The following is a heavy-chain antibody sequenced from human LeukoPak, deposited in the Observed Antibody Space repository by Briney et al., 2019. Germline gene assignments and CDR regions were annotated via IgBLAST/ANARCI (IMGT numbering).Heavy chain of an antibody. CDR2: IDSTGST. CDR1: GFTVSNNY. J-gene: IGHJ3*02. Sequence: PGGSLRLSCAASGFTVSNNYMSWVRQAPGKGLEWVSFIDSTGSTYYADSVKGRFTISRDNSRNTLYLQMNSLRVEDTAVYYCARRERLGYSYGRGTLDIWGQGTMVTVSS. D-gene: IGHD5-18*01. V-gene: IGHV3-66*01. CDR3: ARRERLGYSYGRGTLDI.